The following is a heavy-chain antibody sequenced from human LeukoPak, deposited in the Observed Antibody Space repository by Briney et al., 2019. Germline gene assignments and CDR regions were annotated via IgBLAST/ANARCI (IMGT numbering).Heavy chain of an antibody. Sequence: ASVKVSCKASGGTFSSYAISWVRQAPGQGLEWMGWINPNSGGTNYARKFQGRVTMTRDTSISTAYMELSRLRSDDTAVYFCARVTYCSSVSCSSYYFDYWGQGTLVTVSS. CDR1: GGTFSSYA. D-gene: IGHD2-2*01. V-gene: IGHV1-2*02. CDR3: ARVTYCSSVSCSSYYFDY. J-gene: IGHJ4*02. CDR2: INPNSGGT.